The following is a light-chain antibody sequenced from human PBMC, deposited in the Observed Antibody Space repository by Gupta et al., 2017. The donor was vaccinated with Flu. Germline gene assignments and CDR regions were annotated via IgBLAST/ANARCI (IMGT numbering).Light chain of an antibody. CDR2: SAS. CDR1: QSISTY. V-gene: IGKV1-39*01. J-gene: IGKJ3*01. Sequence: DIHMTQFPSSLSASVGDRVTITCRASQSISTYLNWYQQKLGKAPKLLIYSASRVESGGPSRFSGSKSGTDFTLTISRRQPEDFATYYCQQKFNTPWSFGHGTKVDVK. CDR3: QQKFNTPWS.